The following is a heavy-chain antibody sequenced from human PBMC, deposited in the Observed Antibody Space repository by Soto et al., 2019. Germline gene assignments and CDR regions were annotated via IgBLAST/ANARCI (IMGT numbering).Heavy chain of an antibody. V-gene: IGHV3-74*01. CDR1: GFTFSGYW. Sequence: PGGSVRLSCAASGFTFSGYWMHWVRQAPGKGLVWVSRMKTDASSATYADSVKGRFTISRDNTKNTLYLQMDSLRPEDTAVYYCARGDLTTPVVKYYGMDVWGQGTTVTVSS. D-gene: IGHD3-16*01. CDR3: ARGDLTTPVVKYYGMDV. CDR2: MKTDASSA. J-gene: IGHJ6*02.